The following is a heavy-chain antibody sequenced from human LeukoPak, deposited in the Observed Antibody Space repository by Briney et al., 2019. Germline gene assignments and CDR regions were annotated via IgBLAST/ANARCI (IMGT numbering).Heavy chain of an antibody. V-gene: IGHV1-3*01. CDR2: ISAGNGNT. J-gene: IGHJ4*02. Sequence: ASVKVSCKASGYTFTSYAIHWVRQAPGQRLEWMGWISAGNGNTKYSQNFQGRVTFISNTSATTAFMELSSLRSEDAAVYYCARELHGSGPFEWNYWGQGTLVTVSS. CDR1: GYTFTSYA. CDR3: ARELHGSGPFEWNY. D-gene: IGHD3-10*01.